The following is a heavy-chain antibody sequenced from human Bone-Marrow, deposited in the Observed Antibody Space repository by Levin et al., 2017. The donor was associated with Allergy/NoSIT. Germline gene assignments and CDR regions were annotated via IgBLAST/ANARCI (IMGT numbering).Heavy chain of an antibody. Sequence: SVKVSCKASGGTFSSHAINWVRQAPGQGLEWMGGIIPVFGTANYAQKFQGRVMITADKSTSTAYVELSSLRSEDTGVYYCARDPGTMTDYYYYGMDVWGQGTPVIVSS. CDR3: ARDPGTMTDYYYYGMDV. CDR1: GGTFSSHA. V-gene: IGHV1-69*06. CDR2: IIPVFGTA. J-gene: IGHJ6*02.